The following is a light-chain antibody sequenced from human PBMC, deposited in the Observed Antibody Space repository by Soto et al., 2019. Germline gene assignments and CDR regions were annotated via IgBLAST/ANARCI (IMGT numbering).Light chain of an antibody. CDR2: DAS. CDR1: QSISSW. Sequence: IQMTPSPGNSSVLXCGGVTITFGASQSISSWLGWYQQKPGKAPKLLIYDASSLESGVPSKFSGSGSGTEFTLTISSLQPDDFATYYCQQYNSYWTFGQGTKVDIK. J-gene: IGKJ1*01. CDR3: QQYNSYWT. V-gene: IGKV1-5*01.